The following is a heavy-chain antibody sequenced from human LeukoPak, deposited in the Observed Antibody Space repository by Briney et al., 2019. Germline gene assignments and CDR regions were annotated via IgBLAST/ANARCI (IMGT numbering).Heavy chain of an antibody. V-gene: IGHV1-46*01. D-gene: IGHD3-3*01. CDR2: INPSGGST. J-gene: IGHJ4*02. CDR1: GYTFTSYY. CDR3: ARNEDWSGYYTTLYYFDY. Sequence: GAAVKVSCNASGYTFTSYYMHWVRQAPGQGLEWMGVINPSGGSTSYAQKFQGRVTMTRDMSTSTVYMELSSLRSDDTAVYYCARNEDWSGYYTTLYYFDYWGQGTLVTVSS.